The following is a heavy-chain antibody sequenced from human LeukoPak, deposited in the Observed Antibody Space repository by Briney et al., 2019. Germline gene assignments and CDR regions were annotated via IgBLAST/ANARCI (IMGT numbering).Heavy chain of an antibody. CDR3: ARQKPFGDSSGYYYPSDY. D-gene: IGHD3-22*01. J-gene: IGHJ4*01. V-gene: IGHV1-24*01. CDR1: GYTLTELS. Sequence: GASVPAWRKVSGYTLTELSMHWVRQAPGKGLEWMGGFDPEDGETIHAQKFQGRATLTADESTSTAYMELSSLRSEDTAVYYCARQKPFGDSSGYYYPSDYWG. CDR2: FDPEDGET.